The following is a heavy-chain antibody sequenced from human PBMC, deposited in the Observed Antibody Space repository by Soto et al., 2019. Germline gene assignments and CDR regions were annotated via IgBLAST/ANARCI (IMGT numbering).Heavy chain of an antibody. CDR2: VYYTGST. CDR3: ARSVAVPGAHIDY. V-gene: IGHV4-59*01. J-gene: IGHJ4*02. CDR1: GGSISGSH. Sequence: SETLSLTCSVSGGSISGSHWSWIRQSPGKGLEWLGYVYYTGSTNYSPSLRSRVSISVDTSKNEFSLRLSSVTAADTAVYFCARSVAVPGAHIDYWGQGTQVTVSS. D-gene: IGHD6-19*01.